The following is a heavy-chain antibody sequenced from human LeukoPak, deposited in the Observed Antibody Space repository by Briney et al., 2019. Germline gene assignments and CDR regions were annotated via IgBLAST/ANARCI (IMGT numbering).Heavy chain of an antibody. CDR2: ISSSSSYI. J-gene: IGHJ3*02. CDR1: GFTFSSYE. Sequence: GGSLRLSCAASGFTFSSYEMNWVRQAPGKGLEWVSSISSSSSYIYYADSVKGRFTISRDNAKNSLYLQMNSLRAEDTAVYYCARSGAAMVTRGFGDAFDIWGQGTMVTVSS. D-gene: IGHD5-18*01. V-gene: IGHV3-21*01. CDR3: ARSGAAMVTRGFGDAFDI.